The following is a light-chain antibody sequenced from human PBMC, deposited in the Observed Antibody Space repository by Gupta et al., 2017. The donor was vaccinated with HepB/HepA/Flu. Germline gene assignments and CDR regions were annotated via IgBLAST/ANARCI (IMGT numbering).Light chain of an antibody. V-gene: IGLV2-14*03. CDR2: DVI. J-gene: IGLJ1*01. CDR1: SSDVGGYNY. Sequence: QSPLTHPPPVSGSPGQSITISCTGTSSDVGGYNYVSWYQHHPGKAPKVMIYDVINRPSGVSNRFSGSKSGNTASLTVSGLQAEDEADYYCSSYSGTTTYVFGTGTKVTVL. CDR3: SSYSGTTTYV.